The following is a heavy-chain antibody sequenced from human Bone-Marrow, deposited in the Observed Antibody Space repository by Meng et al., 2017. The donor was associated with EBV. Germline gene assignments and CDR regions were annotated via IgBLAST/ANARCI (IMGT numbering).Heavy chain of an antibody. Sequence: QVQLVQSGAEVKKPGSSVKVSCKTSGGTFSSDAISWVRQAPGQGLVWLGGLIPMSGALYYAQNFQGRVTITADESTSTHYMELSNLRSEDTAMYYCASESGRGFTPDYWGQGTLVTVSS. J-gene: IGHJ4*02. V-gene: IGHV1-69*01. CDR1: GGTFSSDA. D-gene: IGHD3-10*01. CDR2: LIPMSGAL. CDR3: ASESGRGFTPDY.